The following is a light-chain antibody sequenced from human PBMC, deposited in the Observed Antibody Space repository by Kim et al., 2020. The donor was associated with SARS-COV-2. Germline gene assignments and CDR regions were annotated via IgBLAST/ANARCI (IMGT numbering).Light chain of an antibody. V-gene: IGKV1-39*01. J-gene: IGKJ1*01. Sequence: DIQMTQSPSSLSASVGDRVTITCRTSQNINSYLNWYHQKPGKAPKLLIYAASTLQSGVPSRFTGRGSETDFTLTISSLQPEDFATYYCQQTYSASRTFGQGTKVDIK. CDR3: QQTYSASRT. CDR2: AAS. CDR1: QNINSY.